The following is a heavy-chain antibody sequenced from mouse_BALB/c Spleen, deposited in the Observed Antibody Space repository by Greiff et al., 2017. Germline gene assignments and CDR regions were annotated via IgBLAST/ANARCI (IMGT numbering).Heavy chain of an antibody. Sequence: EVKLMESGPSLVKPSQTLSLTCSVTGDSITSGYWNWIRKFPGNKLEYMGYISYSGSTYYNPSLKSRISITRDTSKNQYYLQLNSVTTEDTATYYCARTMITTEAMDYWGQGTSVTVSS. D-gene: IGHD2-4*01. CDR3: ARTMITTEAMDY. CDR2: ISYSGST. V-gene: IGHV3-8*02. CDR1: GDSITSGY. J-gene: IGHJ4*01.